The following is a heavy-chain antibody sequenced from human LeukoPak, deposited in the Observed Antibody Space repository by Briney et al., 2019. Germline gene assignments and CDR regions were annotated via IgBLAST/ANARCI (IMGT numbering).Heavy chain of an antibody. CDR3: TSGDYVDY. J-gene: IGHJ4*02. CDR2: INQDGNDK. CDR1: GFPFSTYW. V-gene: IGHV3-7*03. D-gene: IGHD4-17*01. Sequence: GGSLRLSCAASGFPFSTYWMNWVRQAPGKGLEWLANINQDGNDKYYVDSVRGRFTISRDNAKRSLYLQMSSLRAEDTAVYFCTSGDYVDYWGQGTLVTVSS.